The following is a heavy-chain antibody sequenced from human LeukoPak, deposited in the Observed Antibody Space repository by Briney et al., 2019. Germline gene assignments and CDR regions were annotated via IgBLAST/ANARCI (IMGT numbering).Heavy chain of an antibody. J-gene: IGHJ4*02. D-gene: IGHD1-1*01. CDR3: ARVHNLTDY. V-gene: IGHV3-11*01. Sequence: PGGSLRLSCEASGFTFGDYFMSWIRQAPGKGLEWVSSITGSSSTIYYADSVRGRFTISRDNAKNSLYLQVNGLRVEDTAVYYCARVHNLTDYWGQGTLVTVSS. CDR2: ITGSSSTI. CDR1: GFTFGDYF.